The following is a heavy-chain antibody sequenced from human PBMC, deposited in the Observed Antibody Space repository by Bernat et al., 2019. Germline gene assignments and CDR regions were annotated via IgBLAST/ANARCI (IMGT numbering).Heavy chain of an antibody. CDR2: ISGSGGST. J-gene: IGHJ6*02. Sequence: EVQLLESGGGLVQPGGSLRLSCAASGFPFSSYAMSWVRQAPGQVLEWVSAISGSGGSTDDADAVKGRFTISRDKSKNTMYLQMNSLRAEDTAVYYCAKEKWSAAGLWADGMDVWGQGTTVTVSS. V-gene: IGHV3-23*01. CDR3: AKEKWSAAGLWADGMDV. CDR1: GFPFSSYA. D-gene: IGHD6-13*01.